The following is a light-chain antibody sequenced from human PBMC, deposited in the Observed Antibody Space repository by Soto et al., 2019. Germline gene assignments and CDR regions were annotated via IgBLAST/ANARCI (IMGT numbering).Light chain of an antibody. CDR1: QSVSSN. V-gene: IGKV3-20*01. Sequence: EIVMTQSPATLYVSPGERATLSCRASQSVSSNLAWYQQKPGQAPRLLIYGASTRATGIPDRFSGSGSGTDFTLTISRLEPEDFAVYYCQQYGSSPPETFGQGTKVDIK. J-gene: IGKJ1*01. CDR2: GAS. CDR3: QQYGSSPPET.